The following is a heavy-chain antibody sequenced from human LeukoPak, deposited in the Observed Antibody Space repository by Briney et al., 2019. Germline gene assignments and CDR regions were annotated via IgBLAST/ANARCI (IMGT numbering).Heavy chain of an antibody. Sequence: GRSLRLSCAASGFTFSSYGMHWVRQAPGKGLEWVAVISYDGSNKYYADSVKGRFTISRDNSKNTLYLQMNSLRAEDTAVYYCSKDQGSGYYGSGPVGYWGQGTLVPVSS. CDR1: GFTFSSYG. J-gene: IGHJ4*02. D-gene: IGHD3-10*01. CDR3: SKDQGSGYYGSGPVGY. V-gene: IGHV3-30*18. CDR2: ISYDGSNK.